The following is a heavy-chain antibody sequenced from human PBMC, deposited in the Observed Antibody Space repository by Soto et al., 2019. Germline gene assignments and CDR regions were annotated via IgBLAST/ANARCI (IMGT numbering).Heavy chain of an antibody. CDR3: ARASTVTTRGSRNNWFDP. J-gene: IGHJ5*02. CDR1: GGSISSYY. CDR2: IYYSGST. V-gene: IGHV4-59*08. Sequence: QVQLQESGPGLVKPSETLSLTCTVSGGSISSYYWSWIRQPPGKGLEWIGYIYYSGSTNYNPSLKSRGTISVDTSKHQFSLKLSSVTAADTAVYYCARASTVTTRGSRNNWFDPWGQGTLVTVSS. D-gene: IGHD4-17*01.